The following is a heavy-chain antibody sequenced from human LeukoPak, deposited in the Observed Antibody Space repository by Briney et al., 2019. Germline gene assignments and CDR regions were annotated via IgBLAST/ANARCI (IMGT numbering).Heavy chain of an antibody. CDR1: GGSFSGYY. Sequence: SETLSLTCAVYGGSFSGYYWSWIRQPPGKGLEWIGEINHTGTTNYNPSLKGRVTISVDTSKNQFSLKLSSVTAADTAVYYCARDYGLSKLDCWSQGTLVTVSS. CDR2: INHTGTT. V-gene: IGHV4-34*01. J-gene: IGHJ4*02. CDR3: ARDYGLSKLDC. D-gene: IGHD3-16*01.